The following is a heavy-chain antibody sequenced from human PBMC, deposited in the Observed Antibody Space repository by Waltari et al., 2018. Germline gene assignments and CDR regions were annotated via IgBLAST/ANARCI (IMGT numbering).Heavy chain of an antibody. D-gene: IGHD1-20*01. CDR1: GYSFTSCG. Sequence: QVQMVQSGAELKKPGAAVMVSCKASGYSFTSCGISWVRQAPGQGLEWMGWIQTSNGYTNYPQKFQGRVTMTTDRSTSTVYMELRGLRSDDTAVYYCVKDNWNNFEYWGQGTPVTVSS. CDR2: IQTSNGYT. CDR3: VKDNWNNFEY. J-gene: IGHJ4*02. V-gene: IGHV1-18*01.